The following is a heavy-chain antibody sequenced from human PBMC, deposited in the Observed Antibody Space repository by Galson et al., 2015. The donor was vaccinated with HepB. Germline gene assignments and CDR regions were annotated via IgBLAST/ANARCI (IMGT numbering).Heavy chain of an antibody. V-gene: IGHV5-51*01. J-gene: IGHJ3*02. CDR1: GYSFTSYW. CDR3: ARHGVLGYCSSTSCQMTAFDI. CDR2: IYPGDSDT. Sequence: QSGAEVKKPGESLKISCKGSGYSFTSYWIGWVRQMPGKGLEWMGIIYPGDSDTRYSPSFQGQVTISADKSISTAYLQWSSLKASDTAMYYCARHGVLGYCSSTSCQMTAFDIWGQGTMVTVSS. D-gene: IGHD2-2*01.